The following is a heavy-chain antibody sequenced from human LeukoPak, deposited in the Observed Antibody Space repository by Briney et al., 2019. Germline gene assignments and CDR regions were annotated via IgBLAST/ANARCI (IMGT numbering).Heavy chain of an antibody. J-gene: IGHJ4*02. D-gene: IGHD3-16*02. CDR1: GFTFSSYA. CDR3: AKDAYDYVWGSYRRETEIDY. CDR2: ISGSGDST. V-gene: IGHV3-23*01. Sequence: PWGSLRLSCAASGFTFSSYAMSWVRQAPGKGLEWVSIISGSGDSTYYADSVKGRFTISRDNSKNTLYLQMNSLRAEDTAVYYCAKDAYDYVWGSYRRETEIDYWGQGTLVTVSS.